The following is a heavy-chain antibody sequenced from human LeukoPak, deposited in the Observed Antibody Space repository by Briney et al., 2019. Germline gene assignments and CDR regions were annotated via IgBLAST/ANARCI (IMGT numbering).Heavy chain of an antibody. Sequence: DPSETLSLTCTVSGGSISSYYWSWIRQPPGKGLEWIGYIYYSGSTNYNPSLKSRVTISVDMSKNQFSLKLSSVTAADTAVYYCARDSGYYDSSGYRAFDFWGQGTLVTVSS. CDR3: ARDSGYYDSSGYRAFDF. V-gene: IGHV4-59*01. CDR1: GGSISSYY. J-gene: IGHJ3*01. CDR2: IYYSGST. D-gene: IGHD3-22*01.